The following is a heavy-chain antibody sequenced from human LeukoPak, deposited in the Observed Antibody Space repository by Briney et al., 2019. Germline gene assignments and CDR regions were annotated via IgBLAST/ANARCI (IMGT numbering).Heavy chain of an antibody. V-gene: IGHV4-59*01. CDR1: GGSISNKY. D-gene: IGHD6-6*01. Sequence: SETLSLTCTVSGGSISNKYWSWIRQPPGKGLEWIGYIYYSGSTNYNPSLKSRVTISVDTSKNQFSLKLSSVTAADTAVYYCARGTAIYSSSSGEFDYWGQGTLVTVSS. CDR2: IYYSGST. J-gene: IGHJ4*02. CDR3: ARGTAIYSSSSGEFDY.